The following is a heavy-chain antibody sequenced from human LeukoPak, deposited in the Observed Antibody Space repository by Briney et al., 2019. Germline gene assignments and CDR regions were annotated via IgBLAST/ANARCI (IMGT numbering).Heavy chain of an antibody. D-gene: IGHD5-12*01. Sequence: PSETLSLTCTVSGGSISSSSYYWGWIRQPPGKGLEWIGSIYYSGSTYYNPSLKSRVTISVDTSKNQFSLKLSSVTAADTAVYYCARVKRLVATILHAKKYNWFDPWGQGTLVTVSS. CDR2: IYYSGST. V-gene: IGHV4-39*07. J-gene: IGHJ5*02. CDR3: ARVKRLVATILHAKKYNWFDP. CDR1: GGSISSSSYY.